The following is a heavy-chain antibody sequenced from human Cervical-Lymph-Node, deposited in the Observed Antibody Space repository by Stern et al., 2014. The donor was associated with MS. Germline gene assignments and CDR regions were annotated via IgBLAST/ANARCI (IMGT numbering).Heavy chain of an antibody. D-gene: IGHD3-3*01. V-gene: IGHV1-2*02. CDR2: INPNTGGT. Sequence: LVQSGAEVKKPGASVKVSCKTSGYIFTGYYIHWVRQAPGQGLEGMAMINPNTGGTKYAQKLQGRVTMSRDTSISTAYVELSSLTSDDTAVYYCARDQRGITIFGVVTDYYYLGMDVWGQGTTVTVSS. CDR1: GYIFTGYY. J-gene: IGHJ6*02. CDR3: ARDQRGITIFGVVTDYYYLGMDV.